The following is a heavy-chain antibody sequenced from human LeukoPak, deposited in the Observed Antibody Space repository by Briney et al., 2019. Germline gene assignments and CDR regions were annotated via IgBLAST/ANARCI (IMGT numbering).Heavy chain of an antibody. J-gene: IGHJ3*02. D-gene: IGHD6-13*01. V-gene: IGHV2-5*02. CDR1: GFSLSTSGVG. Sequence: SGPTLVKPTQTLTLTCTFSGFSLSTSGVGVGWIRQPPGKALEWLALIYWDDDKRYSPSLKSRLTISKDTSKNQVVLTMTNMDPVDTATYYCARLPGIAGSDAFDIWGQGTMVTVSS. CDR3: ARLPGIAGSDAFDI. CDR2: IYWDDDK.